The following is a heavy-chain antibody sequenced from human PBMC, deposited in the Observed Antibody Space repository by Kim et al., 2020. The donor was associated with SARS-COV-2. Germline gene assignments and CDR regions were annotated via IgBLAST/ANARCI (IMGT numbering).Heavy chain of an antibody. D-gene: IGHD7-27*01. CDR3: AHGLPNHFDY. CDR2: K. V-gene: IGHV2-5*01. Sequence: KRYSTSLKSRLTIYKDTSKNQVVLTMTNMDPVDTATYYCAHGLPNHFDYWGQGTLVTVSS. J-gene: IGHJ4*02.